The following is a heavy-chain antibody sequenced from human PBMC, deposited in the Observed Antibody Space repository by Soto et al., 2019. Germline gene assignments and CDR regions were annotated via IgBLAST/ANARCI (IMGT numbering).Heavy chain of an antibody. CDR1: GFTFSSYA. Sequence: PGGSLRLSCAASGFTFSSYAMSWVRQAPGKGLEWVSAISGSGGSTYYADSVKGRFTISRDNSKNTLYLQMNSLRAEDTAVYYCAKGVYSSTSRGWFDPWGQGTLVTVSS. CDR3: AKGVYSSTSRGWFDP. D-gene: IGHD6-13*01. V-gene: IGHV3-23*01. CDR2: ISGSGGST. J-gene: IGHJ5*02.